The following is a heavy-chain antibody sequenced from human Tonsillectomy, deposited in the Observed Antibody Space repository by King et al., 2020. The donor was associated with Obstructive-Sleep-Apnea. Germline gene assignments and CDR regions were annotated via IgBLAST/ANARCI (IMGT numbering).Heavy chain of an antibody. V-gene: IGHV4-34*01. Sequence: VQLQQWGAGLLKPSETLSLTCAVYGGSFSGYYWSWIRQPPGKGLEWIGEINHSGSTNYNPSLKSRVTISVDTYKNQFSLKLSSVTAADTAVNYCARAMYYYDSSGYSPPLRGPHFDYWGQGTLVTVSS. CDR2: INHSGST. J-gene: IGHJ4*02. CDR3: ARAMYYYDSSGYSPPLRGPHFDY. D-gene: IGHD3-22*01. CDR1: GGSFSGYY.